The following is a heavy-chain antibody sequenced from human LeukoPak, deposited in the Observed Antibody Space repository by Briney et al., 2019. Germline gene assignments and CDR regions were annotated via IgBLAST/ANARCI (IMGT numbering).Heavy chain of an antibody. D-gene: IGHD3-3*01. V-gene: IGHV3-21*01. CDR1: GFTFSSYA. Sequence: PGGSLRLSCAASGFTFSSYAMSWVRQAPGKGLEWVSSISSSSSYIYYADSVKGRFTISRDNAKNSLYLQMNSLRAEDTAVYYCARDQDFWSGNYSDFDYWGQGTLVTVSS. CDR2: ISSSSSYI. J-gene: IGHJ4*02. CDR3: ARDQDFWSGNYSDFDY.